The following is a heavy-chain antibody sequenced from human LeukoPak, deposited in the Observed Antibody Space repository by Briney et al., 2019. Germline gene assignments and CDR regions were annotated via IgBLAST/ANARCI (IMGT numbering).Heavy chain of an antibody. CDR2: ISSSSSYI. CDR1: GFTFSSYI. D-gene: IGHD5-18*01. CDR3: AREVVDPAIDY. V-gene: IGHV3-21*01. Sequence: GGSLRLSCAASGFTFSSYIMNWVRQAPGKGLEWVSSISSSSSYIYYADSVKCRFTISRDNAKNSLYLQMNSLRAGDTAGYYCAREVVDPAIDYWGQGTLVTVSS. J-gene: IGHJ4*02.